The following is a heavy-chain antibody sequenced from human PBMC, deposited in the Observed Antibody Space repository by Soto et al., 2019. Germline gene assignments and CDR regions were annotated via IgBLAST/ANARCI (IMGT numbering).Heavy chain of an antibody. CDR1: GFTFSRHA. CDR3: AKEKYLRISYSALDV. D-gene: IGHD5-18*01. CDR2: FGGSGSGDST. Sequence: PGGSLRLSCAASGFTFSRHAMSWVRQAPGKGLEWVSTFGGSGSGDSTHYADSVKGRFTISRDNAKNTLYLQMNSLRAEDTADYYSAKEKYLRISYSALDVWGQGTTVTVSS. J-gene: IGHJ6*02. V-gene: IGHV3-23*01.